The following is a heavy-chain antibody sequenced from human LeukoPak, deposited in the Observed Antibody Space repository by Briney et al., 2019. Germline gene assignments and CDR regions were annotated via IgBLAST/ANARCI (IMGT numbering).Heavy chain of an antibody. Sequence: PSETLSLTCTVSGGSISSSSYYWGWIRQPPGKGLEWIGSIYYSGSTYYNPSLKSRVTISVDTSKNQFSLKLSSVTAADTAVYYCAGGGPVVRGVHSGSMSWGQGTLVTVSS. D-gene: IGHD3-10*01. CDR2: IYYSGST. CDR1: GGSISSSSYY. V-gene: IGHV4-39*07. J-gene: IGHJ5*02. CDR3: AGGGPVVRGVHSGSMS.